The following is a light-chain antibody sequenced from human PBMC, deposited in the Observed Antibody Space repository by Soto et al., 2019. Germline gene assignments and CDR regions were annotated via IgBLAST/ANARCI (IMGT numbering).Light chain of an antibody. CDR3: SSYTTSSTVV. V-gene: IGLV2-14*01. CDR2: EVT. J-gene: IGLJ3*02. CDR1: SSDIGPYNY. Sequence: HSALTQPASVSGSPGQSITISCTGTSSDIGPYNYVSWYQQHPGKAPKLIIYEVTNRPSGVSHRFSGSKSGTTASLTISGLQTEDEAHFYCSSYTTSSTVVFGGGTKVTVL.